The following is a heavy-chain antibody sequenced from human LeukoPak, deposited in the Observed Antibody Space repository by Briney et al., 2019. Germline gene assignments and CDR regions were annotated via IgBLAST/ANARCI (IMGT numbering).Heavy chain of an antibody. CDR3: ARETREAGSGDHQTDSFDV. V-gene: IGHV3-74*01. J-gene: IGHJ3*01. CDR2: INSDASRP. Sequence: GGSLRLSCAASRFTFSDYWINWVRQAPGKGLVWVSRINSDASRPSYADSVKGRFTISRDNAKNILYLQMNSLRVEDTALYYCARETREAGSGDHQTDSFDVWGQGTMVSVSS. CDR1: RFTFSDYW. D-gene: IGHD2-15*01.